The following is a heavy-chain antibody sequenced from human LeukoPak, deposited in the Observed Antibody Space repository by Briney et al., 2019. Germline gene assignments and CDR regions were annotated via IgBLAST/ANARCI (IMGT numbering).Heavy chain of an antibody. Sequence: PGGSLRLSCAASGFTFSSYSMHWVRQAPGKGLVWVSRINFDGSSTNYADSVKGRFTISRDNAKNTLYLQMNSLRAEDTAVYYCARERYSGGWYYFDYWGQGTLVTVSS. CDR3: ARERYSGGWYYFDY. D-gene: IGHD6-19*01. V-gene: IGHV3-74*01. J-gene: IGHJ4*02. CDR2: INFDGSST. CDR1: GFTFSSYS.